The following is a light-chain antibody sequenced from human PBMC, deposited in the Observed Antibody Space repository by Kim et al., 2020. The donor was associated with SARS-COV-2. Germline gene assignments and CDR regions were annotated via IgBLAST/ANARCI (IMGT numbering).Light chain of an antibody. Sequence: EIVMTQSPATLSVSPGERATLSCRASQSLSGNLAWYQQKPGQAPRLLIYGASTRATDIPARFSGSGSGTEFTLTISRLQSEDFAVYYCQKYDNWPYTFGQGTKLEI. CDR2: GAS. V-gene: IGKV3-15*01. J-gene: IGKJ2*01. CDR3: QKYDNWPYT. CDR1: QSLSGN.